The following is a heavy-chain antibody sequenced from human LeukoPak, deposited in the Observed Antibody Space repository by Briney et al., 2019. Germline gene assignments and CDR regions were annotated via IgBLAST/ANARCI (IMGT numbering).Heavy chain of an antibody. Sequence: GGSLRRSCTASGFTFSYYYMSWIRQTPGNGLEGLSYISSRDNTIQYADSGKVRLTIARDNAKDSVFLRRNNLRAEDSAIYYCARGARWASYFDSWGQGSLVTVSS. V-gene: IGHV3-11*01. CDR3: ARGARWASYFDS. CDR2: ISSRDNTI. J-gene: IGHJ4*02. D-gene: IGHD4-23*01. CDR1: GFTFSYYY.